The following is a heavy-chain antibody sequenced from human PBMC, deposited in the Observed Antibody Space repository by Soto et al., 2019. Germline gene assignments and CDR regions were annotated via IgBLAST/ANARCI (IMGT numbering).Heavy chain of an antibody. V-gene: IGHV1-18*01. J-gene: IGHJ4*02. CDR3: AREVGAWFDF. CDR2: ISGYNGDT. D-gene: IGHD1-26*01. Sequence: QVPLVQSGPEVKEPGASVKVSCKASGYTFTSYGITWVRQGPGQGLEWGGWISGYNGDTNYAQKVQGRISVTTDTSTSTAYLEVRSLRSDDTAVYYCAREVGAWFDFWGQGTLVTVSS. CDR1: GYTFTSYG.